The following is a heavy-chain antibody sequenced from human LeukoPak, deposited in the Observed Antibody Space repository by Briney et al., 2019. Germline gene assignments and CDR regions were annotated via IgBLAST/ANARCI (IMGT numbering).Heavy chain of an antibody. CDR1: VGSISSYY. V-gene: IGHV4-59*01. D-gene: IGHD2-21*01. CDR2: IYYSGST. Sequence: SETLSLTCTVSVGSISSYYWSWIRQPPGKGLEWIGYIYYSGSTNYNPSLKSRVTISVDTSKNQFSLKLSSVTAADTAVYYCARGVAVHAFDIWGQGTMVTVSS. J-gene: IGHJ3*02. CDR3: ARGVAVHAFDI.